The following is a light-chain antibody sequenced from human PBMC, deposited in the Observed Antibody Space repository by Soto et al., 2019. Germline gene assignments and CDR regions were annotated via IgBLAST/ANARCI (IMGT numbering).Light chain of an antibody. CDR2: EVS. CDR1: SSDVGTYIY. V-gene: IGLV2-14*01. J-gene: IGLJ3*02. Sequence: QSALTQPASVSGAPGQSITISCTGTSSDVGTYIYVSWYQHHPGKAPKLMIYEVSNRPSGVSNRFSGYKSGNTASLTIYGLHAEDEADYYCFSYTTSNTWVFGGGTKLTVL. CDR3: FSYTTSNTWV.